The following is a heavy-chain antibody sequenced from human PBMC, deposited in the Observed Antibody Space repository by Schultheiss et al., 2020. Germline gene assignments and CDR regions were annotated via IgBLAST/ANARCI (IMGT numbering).Heavy chain of an antibody. Sequence: SETLSLTCTVSGGSISGSYWSWIRQPPGKGLEWIGYIYYNGNINYNPSLKSRVIISVDTSKNQFSLKLSSVTAADTAVYYCARLGGRGRWFDPWGQGTLVTVSS. CDR3: ARLGGRGRWFDP. CDR2: IYYNGNI. CDR1: GGSISGSY. D-gene: IGHD3-16*01. J-gene: IGHJ5*02. V-gene: IGHV4-59*08.